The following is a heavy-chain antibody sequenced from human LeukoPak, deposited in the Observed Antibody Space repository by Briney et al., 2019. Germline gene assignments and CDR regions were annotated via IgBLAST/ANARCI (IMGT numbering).Heavy chain of an antibody. Sequence: PSQTLSLTCTVSGGSISSGGYYWSWIRQHPGKGLEWIGYIYYSGSTYYNPSLKSRVTMSVDTSKNQFSLKLSSVTAADTAVYYCAREGGLYYDSSVHLPHDAFDIWGQGTMVTVSS. V-gene: IGHV4-31*03. CDR3: AREGGLYYDSSVHLPHDAFDI. J-gene: IGHJ3*02. D-gene: IGHD3-22*01. CDR2: IYYSGST. CDR1: GGSISSGGYY.